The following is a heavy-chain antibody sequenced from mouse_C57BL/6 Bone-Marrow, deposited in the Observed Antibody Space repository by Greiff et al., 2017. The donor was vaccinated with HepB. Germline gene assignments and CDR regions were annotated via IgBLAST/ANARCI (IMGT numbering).Heavy chain of an antibody. CDR2: IYPSDSET. V-gene: IGHV1-61*01. CDR3: ARSLLLRSYAMDY. Sequence: QVQLQQPGAELVRPGSSVKLSCKASGYTFTSYWMDWVKQRPGQGLEWIGNIYPSDSETHYNQKFKGKATLTVDKSSSTAYMELRSLTSEDTAVYYCARSLLLRSYAMDYWGQGTSVTVSS. J-gene: IGHJ4*01. D-gene: IGHD1-1*01. CDR1: GYTFTSYW.